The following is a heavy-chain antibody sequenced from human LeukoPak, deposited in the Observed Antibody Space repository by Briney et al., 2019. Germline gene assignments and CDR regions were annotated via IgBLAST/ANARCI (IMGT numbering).Heavy chain of an antibody. D-gene: IGHD3-22*01. J-gene: IGHJ5*02. CDR1: GYTFTSYY. CDR3: ARGLPGRVHDNSKRGLFDP. Sequence: ASVKVSCKASGYTFTSYYMHWLRQPPAQGLEWLGIINPSGGSTSYAQKFQGRITMTRDTSTTTVYMDLSSLRSEDTAMYYCARGLPGRVHDNSKRGLFDPWGQGTLVTVSS. V-gene: IGHV1-46*01. CDR2: INPSGGST.